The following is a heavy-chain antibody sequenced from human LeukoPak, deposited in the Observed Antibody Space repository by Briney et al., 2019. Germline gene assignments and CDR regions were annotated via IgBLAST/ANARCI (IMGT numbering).Heavy chain of an antibody. CDR1: GGSISSSSYY. Sequence: SETLSLTCTVSGGSISSSSYYWSWIRQPPGKGLEWIGYIYYSGSTNYNPSLKSRVTISVDTSKNQFSLKLSSVTAADTAVYYCARSSSYYYYYMDVWGKGTTVTVSS. V-gene: IGHV4-61*05. J-gene: IGHJ6*03. D-gene: IGHD6-19*01. CDR2: IYYSGST. CDR3: ARSSSYYYYYMDV.